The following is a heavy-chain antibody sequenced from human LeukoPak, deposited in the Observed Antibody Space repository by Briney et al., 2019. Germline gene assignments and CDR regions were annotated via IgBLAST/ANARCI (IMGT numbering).Heavy chain of an antibody. D-gene: IGHD3-16*01. CDR1: GFTFNNYA. CDR3: ATHPHLYSQGDY. V-gene: IGHV3-23*01. Sequence: PGGSLRLSCAASGFTFNNYAMTWVRHPPGKVLEWVSLINGGAGSSYYADSVKGRFTISRDNPKNTLYRQMDRQIDQHTPVYYCATHPHLYSQGDYWGQGTLVTVSS. CDR2: INGGAGSS. J-gene: IGHJ4*01.